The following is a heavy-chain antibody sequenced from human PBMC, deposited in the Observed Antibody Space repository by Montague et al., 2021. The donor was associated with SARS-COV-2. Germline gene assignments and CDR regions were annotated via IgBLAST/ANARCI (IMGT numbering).Heavy chain of an antibody. V-gene: IGHV4-39*01. CDR2: IYYSGST. D-gene: IGHD6-19*01. J-gene: IGHJ3*02. Sequence: SGTLSLTCTVSGGSISSSSYYWGWIRQPPGKGLEWIGSIYYSGSTYYNPSLKSRVTISVDTSKNQFSLKLSSVTAADTAVYYCARQENSSGWFKPDAFDIWGQGTMVTVSS. CDR3: ARQENSSGWFKPDAFDI. CDR1: GGSISSSSYY.